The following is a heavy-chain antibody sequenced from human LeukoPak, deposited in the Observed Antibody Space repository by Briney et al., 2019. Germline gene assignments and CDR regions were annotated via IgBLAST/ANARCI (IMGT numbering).Heavy chain of an antibody. V-gene: IGHV3-23*01. D-gene: IGHD4-11*01. Sequence: PGGSLRLSCAASGFTFSSYAMSWVRQAPGKGLEWVSGISGSGATTYYADSVKGRFTISRDNSKNTLYLQVNSLRAEDTAVFYCAKDRTTVTRGIDYWGQGTLVTVSS. J-gene: IGHJ4*02. CDR3: AKDRTTVTRGIDY. CDR1: GFTFSSYA. CDR2: ISGSGATT.